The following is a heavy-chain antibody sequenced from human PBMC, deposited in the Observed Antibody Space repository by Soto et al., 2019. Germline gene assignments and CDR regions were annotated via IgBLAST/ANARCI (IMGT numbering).Heavy chain of an antibody. CDR3: AALPDIVLVPAAMGGGFYYYGTDV. CDR1: GFTFTSSA. V-gene: IGHV1-58*01. Sequence: SVKVSCKASGFTFTSSAVQWVRQARGQRLEWIGWIVVGSGNTNYAQKFQERVTITRDMSTSTAYMELSSLRSEDTAVYYCAALPDIVLVPAAMGGGFYYYGTDVWG. J-gene: IGHJ6*02. D-gene: IGHD2-2*01. CDR2: IVVGSGNT.